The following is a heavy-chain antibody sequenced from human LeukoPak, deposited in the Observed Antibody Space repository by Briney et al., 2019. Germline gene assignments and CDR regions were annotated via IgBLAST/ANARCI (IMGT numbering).Heavy chain of an antibody. J-gene: IGHJ5*02. D-gene: IGHD6-6*01. CDR2: ISAYNGDT. CDR3: ARDLVAARPGWFDP. V-gene: IGHV1-18*01. CDR1: GYTFTTYG. Sequence: ASVKVSCKASGYTFTTYGISWMRQAPGQGLEWMGWISAYNGDTKYAQKFQGRVTMTTETPTSTPYMELRSLRYDDTAVYYCARDLVAARPGWFDPWGQGTLVTVSS.